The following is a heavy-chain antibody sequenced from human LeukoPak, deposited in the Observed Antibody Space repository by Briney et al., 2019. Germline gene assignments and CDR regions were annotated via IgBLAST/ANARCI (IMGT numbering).Heavy chain of an antibody. CDR3: ARLSQRWAAAGTDEMLAYYYYMDV. D-gene: IGHD6-13*01. CDR1: GFTFRSYS. CDR2: ISSSGSYT. V-gene: IGHV3-21*01. J-gene: IGHJ6*03. Sequence: GGSLRLSCAASGFTFRSYSMNWVRQAPGKGLEWVSSISSSGSYTYYADSVKGRFTISRDNAKNSLYLQMDSLRAEDTAVYYCARLSQRWAAAGTDEMLAYYYYMDVWGKGTTVTASS.